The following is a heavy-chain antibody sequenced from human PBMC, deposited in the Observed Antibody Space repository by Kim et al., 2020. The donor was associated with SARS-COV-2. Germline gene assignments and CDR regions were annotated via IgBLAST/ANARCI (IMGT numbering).Heavy chain of an antibody. CDR1: GFTFSSYE. CDR2: ISSSGSTI. D-gene: IGHD3-3*01. V-gene: IGHV3-48*03. CDR3: ARTPSVLRFLEWYRFDY. Sequence: GGSLRLSCAASGFTFSSYEMNWVRQAPGKGLEWVSYISSSGSTIYYADSVKGRFTISRDNAKNSLYLQMNSLRAEDTAVYYCARTPSVLRFLEWYRFDYWGQGTLVTVSP. J-gene: IGHJ4*02.